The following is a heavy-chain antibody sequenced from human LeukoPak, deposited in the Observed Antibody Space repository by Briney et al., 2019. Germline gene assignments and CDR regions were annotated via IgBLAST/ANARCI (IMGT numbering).Heavy chain of an antibody. D-gene: IGHD6-6*01. CDR1: GGTFSSYA. CDR3: ARGLEYSSSSVDY. V-gene: IGHV1-69*05. Sequence: SVKVSCKASGGTFSSYAFSWVRQAPGQGLEWMGGIIPIVGTAKYAQKFQGRVTITTDESTSTVSMELSSLRSEDTAVYYCARGLEYSSSSVDYWGQGTLVTVSS. J-gene: IGHJ4*02. CDR2: IIPIVGTA.